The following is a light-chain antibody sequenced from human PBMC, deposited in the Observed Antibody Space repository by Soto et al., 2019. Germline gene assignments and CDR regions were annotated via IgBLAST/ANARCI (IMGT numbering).Light chain of an antibody. Sequence: EIVLTQSPGTLSLSPGERATLSCRASQSVSSSYLAWYQQKPGQAPRLLIYGASSRATGIPDRFSGSGSGTAFTLTISRLEPEDFALYYCQQYGSSPYTFGQGTKLEIK. J-gene: IGKJ2*01. CDR3: QQYGSSPYT. V-gene: IGKV3-20*01. CDR2: GAS. CDR1: QSVSSSY.